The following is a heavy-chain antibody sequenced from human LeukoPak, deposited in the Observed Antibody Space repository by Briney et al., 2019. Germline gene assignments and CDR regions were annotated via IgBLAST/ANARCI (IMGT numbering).Heavy chain of an antibody. CDR3: ATGDFGADY. J-gene: IGHJ4*02. CDR1: GFTFSSYS. CDR2: ISSSSSTI. D-gene: IGHD3-3*01. V-gene: IGHV3-48*04. Sequence: PGGSLRLSCAASGFTFSSYSMNWVRQAPGKGLEWVSYISSSSSTIYYADSVKGRFTISRDNAKNSLYLQMNSLRAEDTAVYYCATGDFGADYWGQGTLVTVSS.